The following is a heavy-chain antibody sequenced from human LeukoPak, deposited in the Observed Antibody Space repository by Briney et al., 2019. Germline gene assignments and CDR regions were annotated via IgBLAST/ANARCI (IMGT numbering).Heavy chain of an antibody. Sequence: ASVKVSCKAPGYTFTSYYMHWVRQAPGQGLEWMGIINPGGGSTSYAQKFQGRVTMTRDTSTSTVYMELSSLRSEDTAVYYCARGPDYYDSSGYYPDYWGQGTLVTVSS. D-gene: IGHD3-22*01. CDR1: GYTFTSYY. V-gene: IGHV1-46*01. J-gene: IGHJ4*02. CDR2: INPGGGST. CDR3: ARGPDYYDSSGYYPDY.